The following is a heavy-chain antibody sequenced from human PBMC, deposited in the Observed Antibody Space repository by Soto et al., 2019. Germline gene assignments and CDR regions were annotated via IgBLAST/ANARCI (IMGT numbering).Heavy chain of an antibody. CDR3: AREVSDVFFHYLDY. CDR2: MSYDGSNK. J-gene: IGHJ4*02. Sequence: QVQLVESGGGVVQPGRSLRLSCAASGFTFSSYAMHWVRQAPGKGLEWVAVMSYDGSNKYYADSVKGRFTISRDNSKNTLYLQMNSLRAEDTAVYYCAREVSDVFFHYLDYWGQGTLVTVSS. D-gene: IGHD2-21*01. V-gene: IGHV3-30-3*01. CDR1: GFTFSSYA.